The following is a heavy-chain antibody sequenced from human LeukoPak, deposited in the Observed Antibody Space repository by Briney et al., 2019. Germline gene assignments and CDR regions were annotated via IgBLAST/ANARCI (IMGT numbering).Heavy chain of an antibody. Sequence: GGSLRLSCAASGFTFSSYRMNWVRQAPGKGLEWVSVIYSGGSTYYADSVKGRFTISRDNSKNTLYLQMNSLRAEDTAVYYCARGIINFDYWGQGTLVTVSS. CDR2: IYSGGST. V-gene: IGHV3-53*01. CDR1: GFTFSSYR. CDR3: ARGIINFDY. J-gene: IGHJ4*02.